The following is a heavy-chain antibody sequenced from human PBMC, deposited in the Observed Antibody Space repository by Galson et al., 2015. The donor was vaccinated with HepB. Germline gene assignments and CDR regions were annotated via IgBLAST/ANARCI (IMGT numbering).Heavy chain of an antibody. V-gene: IGHV3-23*01. CDR1: GFSFSSYA. D-gene: IGHD1-1*01. CDR3: ARDREVGYNHWSWGPKDYYKYYAMDV. J-gene: IGHJ6*02. CDR2: ISGRGGST. Sequence: SLRLSCAAPGFSFSSYAMNWVRQAPGKGLEWVSGISGRGGSTHYAESVKGRFTISRGNSEKILYLQMNSLRVEDTARYFCARDREVGYNHWSWGPKDYYKYYAMDVWGQGTIVTVSS.